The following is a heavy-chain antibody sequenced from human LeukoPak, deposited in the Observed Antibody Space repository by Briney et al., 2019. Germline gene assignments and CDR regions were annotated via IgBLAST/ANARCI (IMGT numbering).Heavy chain of an antibody. J-gene: IGHJ4*02. D-gene: IGHD6-19*01. Sequence: GSLRLSCAASGFTFSSYEMNWVRQAPGKGLEWVSYTSSSGRIIYYADSVKGRFTISRDNAKNSLYLQMNSLRAEHTAVYYCARLSSGWFMDYWGQGTLVTVSP. V-gene: IGHV3-48*03. CDR1: GFTFSSYE. CDR2: TSSSGRII. CDR3: ARLSSGWFMDY.